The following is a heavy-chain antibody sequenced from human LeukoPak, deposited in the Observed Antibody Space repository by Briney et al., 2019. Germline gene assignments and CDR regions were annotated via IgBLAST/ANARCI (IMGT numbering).Heavy chain of an antibody. CDR2: IIPIFGTA. Sequence: SVKVSCKASGYTFTGYYMHWVRQAPGQGLEWMGGIIPIFGTANYAQKFQGRVTITTDESTSTAYMELSSLRSEDTAVYYCARPQEGGYCSSTSCPYDYWGQGTLVTVSS. D-gene: IGHD2-2*01. V-gene: IGHV1-69*05. CDR3: ARPQEGGYCSSTSCPYDY. J-gene: IGHJ4*02. CDR1: GYTFTGYY.